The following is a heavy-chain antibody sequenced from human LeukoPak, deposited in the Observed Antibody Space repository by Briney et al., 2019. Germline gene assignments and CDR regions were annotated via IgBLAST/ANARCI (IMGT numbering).Heavy chain of an antibody. CDR1: GFTFSSYG. CDR3: ARDLATVTTTPWFDP. D-gene: IGHD4-17*01. Sequence: GGSLRLSCAASGFTFSSYGMHWVRQAPGKGLEWVAFIRYDGSNKYYADSVKGRFTISRDNSKNTLYLQMNSLRAEDTAVYYCARDLATVTTTPWFDPWGRGTLVTVSS. J-gene: IGHJ5*02. V-gene: IGHV3-30*02. CDR2: IRYDGSNK.